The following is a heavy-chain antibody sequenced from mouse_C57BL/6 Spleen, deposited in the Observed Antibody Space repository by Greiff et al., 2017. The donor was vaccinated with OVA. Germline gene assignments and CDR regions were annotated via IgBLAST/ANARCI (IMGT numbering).Heavy chain of an antibody. D-gene: IGHD2-4*01. Sequence: EVHLVESGGGLVQPKGSLKLSCAASGFTFNTYAMHWVRQAPGKGLEWVARIRSKSSNYATYYADSVKDRFTISRDDSQSMLYLQMNNLKTEDTAMYYCVRDPHYDYDESWFAYWGQGTLVTVSA. CDR2: IRSKSSNYAT. CDR3: VRDPHYDYDESWFAY. CDR1: GFTFNTYA. J-gene: IGHJ3*01. V-gene: IGHV10-3*01.